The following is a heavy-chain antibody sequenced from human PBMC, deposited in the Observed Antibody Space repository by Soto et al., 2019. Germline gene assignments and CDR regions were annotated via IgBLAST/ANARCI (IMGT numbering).Heavy chain of an antibody. D-gene: IGHD6-19*01. CDR1: GYSFTSYW. V-gene: IGHV5-10-1*01. J-gene: IGHJ5*02. Sequence: GESLKISCKGSGYSFTSYWISWVRQMPGKGLEWMGRIDPSDSYTNYSPSFQGHVTISADKSTSTAYLQWSSLKASDTAMYYCARRGSSGWYGGWFDPWGQGTMVTV. CDR2: IDPSDSYT. CDR3: ARRGSSGWYGGWFDP.